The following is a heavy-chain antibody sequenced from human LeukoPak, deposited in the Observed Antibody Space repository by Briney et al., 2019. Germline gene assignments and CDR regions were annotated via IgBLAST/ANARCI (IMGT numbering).Heavy chain of an antibody. CDR1: GGSVSSGDYY. CDR3: ARGGSGRYLDY. CDR2: IYYSGST. Sequence: PSQTLSLTCTVSGGSVSSGDYYWSWIRQPPGKGLEWIGYIYYSGSTYYNPSLKSRVTISVDRSKNQFSLKLISVTAADTAVYYCARGGSGRYLDYGGQGTLVTVSS. V-gene: IGHV4-30-4*01. J-gene: IGHJ4*02. D-gene: IGHD3-10*01.